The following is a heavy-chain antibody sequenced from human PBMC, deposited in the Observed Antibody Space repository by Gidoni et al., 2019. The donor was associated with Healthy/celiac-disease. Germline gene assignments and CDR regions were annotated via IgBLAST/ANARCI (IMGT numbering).Heavy chain of an antibody. CDR3: AKTYYYDSSGYYYYFDY. CDR1: GFTFDDYA. D-gene: IGHD3-22*01. Sequence: EVQLVESGGGLVQPGRSLRLSCAASGFTFDDYAMHWVRQAPGKGLEWVSGISWNSGSIGYADSVKGRFTISRDNAKNSLYLQMNSLRAEDTALYYCAKTYYYDSSGYYYYFDYWGQGTLVTVSS. V-gene: IGHV3-9*01. J-gene: IGHJ4*02. CDR2: ISWNSGSI.